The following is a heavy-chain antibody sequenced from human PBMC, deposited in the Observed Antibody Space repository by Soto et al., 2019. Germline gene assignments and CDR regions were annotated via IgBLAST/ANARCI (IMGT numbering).Heavy chain of an antibody. D-gene: IGHD3-16*01. V-gene: IGHV3-33*01. CDR2: IWYDGSNK. Sequence: QVQLVESGGGVVQPGRSLRLSCAASGFTFISYGMHWVRQAPGKGLEWVALIWYDGSNKYYADSVKGRFTISRDNSKNTLYLQMNSLRAEDTAVYCCARDQGGYFDYWGQGTLVTVSS. CDR1: GFTFISYG. J-gene: IGHJ4*02. CDR3: ARDQGGYFDY.